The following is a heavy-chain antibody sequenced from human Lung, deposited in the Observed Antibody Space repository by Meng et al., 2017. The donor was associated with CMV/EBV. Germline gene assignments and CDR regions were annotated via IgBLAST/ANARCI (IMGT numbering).Heavy chain of an antibody. Sequence: SQXXSLTXGVYGGSFSDYYWSWIRQPPGKGLEWIGEINHSGSTNYNPSLKSRLTVSIDTSSDQFSLRLTSVTAADTAVYYCARVQWLAYYFDSWGQRTLVTVSS. CDR3: ARVQWLAYYFDS. CDR1: GGSFSDYY. V-gene: IGHV4-34*01. J-gene: IGHJ4*02. CDR2: INHSGST. D-gene: IGHD6-19*01.